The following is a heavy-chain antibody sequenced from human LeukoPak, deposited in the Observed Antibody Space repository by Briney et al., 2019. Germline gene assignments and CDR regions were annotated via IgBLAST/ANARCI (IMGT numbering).Heavy chain of an antibody. J-gene: IGHJ4*02. D-gene: IGHD6-13*01. V-gene: IGHV1-46*01. CDR3: GGSIVAAGYPVGY. CDR2: INPSGGST. CDR1: EYTFTSYY. Sequence: GASVKVSCKASEYTFTSYYMHWVRQAPGQGLEWMGIINPSGGSTGYAQKFQGRVSMTRDTSTSTVYMELSSLRSEDTAVYYCGGSIVAAGYPVGYWGQGTLVTVSS.